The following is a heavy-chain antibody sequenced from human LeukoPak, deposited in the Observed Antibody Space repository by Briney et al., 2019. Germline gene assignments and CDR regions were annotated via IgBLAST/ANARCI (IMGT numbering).Heavy chain of an antibody. CDR3: ARSTVAGAYFDY. J-gene: IGHJ4*02. V-gene: IGHV1-3*01. D-gene: IGHD6-19*01. Sequence: KFQGRVTITRGTSASTAYMELSSLRSEDTAVYYCARSTVAGAYFDYWGQGTLVTVSS.